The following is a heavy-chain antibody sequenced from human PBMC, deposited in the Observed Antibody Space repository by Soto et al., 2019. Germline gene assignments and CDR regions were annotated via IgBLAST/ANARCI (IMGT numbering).Heavy chain of an antibody. V-gene: IGHV1-3*01. CDR3: ARMGLKLGRWLLLPPKGAFDI. D-gene: IGHD3-22*01. J-gene: IGHJ3*02. CDR2: INAGNGNT. CDR1: GDSFTSYA. Sequence: GASVKVSCKASGDSFTSYAMHWVRQAPGQRLEWMGWINAGNGNTKYSQKFQGRVTITADESTSTAYMELSSLRSEDTAVYYCARMGLKLGRWLLLPPKGAFDIWGQGTMVTVSS.